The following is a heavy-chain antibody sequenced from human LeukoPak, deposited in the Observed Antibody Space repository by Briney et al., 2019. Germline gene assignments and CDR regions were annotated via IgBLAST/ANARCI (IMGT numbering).Heavy chain of an antibody. CDR2: IYYSGST. J-gene: IGHJ4*02. D-gene: IGHD3-22*01. CDR3: ARDANSSGYYSY. Sequence: PSETLSLTCTVSGGSISSYYWSWIRQPPGKGLEWIGYIYYSGSTNYNPSLKSRVTISVDTSKNQFSLKLSSVTAADTAVYYCARDANSSGYYSYWGQGTLVTVSS. V-gene: IGHV4-59*01. CDR1: GGSISSYY.